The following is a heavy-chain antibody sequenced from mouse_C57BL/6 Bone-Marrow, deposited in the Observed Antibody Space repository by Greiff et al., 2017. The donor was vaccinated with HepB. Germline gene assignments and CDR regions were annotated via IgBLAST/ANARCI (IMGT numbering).Heavy chain of an antibody. V-gene: IGHV1-52*01. J-gene: IGHJ1*03. CDR3: ARKGYYGPYWYFDV. CDR2: IDPSDSET. Sequence: QVQLQQPGAELVRPGSSVKLSCKASGYTFTSYWMHWVKQRPIQGLEWIGNIDPSDSETHYNQKFKDKATLTVYKSSSTAYMQLSSLTSEDSAVYYCARKGYYGPYWYFDVWGTGTTVTVSS. D-gene: IGHD1-2*01. CDR1: GYTFTSYW.